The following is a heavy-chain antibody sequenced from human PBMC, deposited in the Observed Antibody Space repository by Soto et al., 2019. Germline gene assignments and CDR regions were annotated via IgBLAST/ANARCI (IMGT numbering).Heavy chain of an antibody. V-gene: IGHV1-8*01. J-gene: IGHJ3*02. CDR1: GYTFTSYD. CDR3: ARGQLTFWVYDAFDI. CDR2: MNPNSGNT. Sequence: ASVKVSCKASGYTFTSYDINWARQATGQGLEWMGWMNPNSGNTGYAQKFQGRVTMTRNTSISTAYMELSSLRSEDTAVYYCARGQLTFWVYDAFDIWGQGTMVTVSS. D-gene: IGHD6-13*01.